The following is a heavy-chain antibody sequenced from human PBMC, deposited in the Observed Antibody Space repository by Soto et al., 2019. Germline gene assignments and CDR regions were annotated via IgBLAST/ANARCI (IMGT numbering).Heavy chain of an antibody. CDR1: GFIFDSYA. V-gene: IGHV3-23*01. J-gene: IGHJ6*02. D-gene: IGHD3-16*01. CDR3: GGGPDHRNNYYYGMDV. Sequence: GGSLRLSCTASGFIFDSYAMSWVRQAPGKGLECISTISGSGHNTYYADSVKGRFTISRDSSKDTVYLQMNNLRADDTAVYFCGGGPDHRNNYYYGMDVWGQGTTVTVSS. CDR2: ISGSGHNT.